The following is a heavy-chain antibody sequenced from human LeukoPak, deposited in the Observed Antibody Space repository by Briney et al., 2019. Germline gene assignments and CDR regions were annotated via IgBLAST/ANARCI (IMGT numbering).Heavy chain of an antibody. Sequence: GGSLRLSCAASGFTFDDYAMHWVRQAPGKGLEWVSGISWISGTIGYADSVKGRFTISRDNAKNSLYLQMNSLRAEDTALYYCAKAQGGYYSNFDYWGQGTLVTVSS. J-gene: IGHJ4*02. CDR3: AKAQGGYYSNFDY. CDR1: GFTFDDYA. CDR2: ISWISGTI. V-gene: IGHV3-9*01. D-gene: IGHD3-22*01.